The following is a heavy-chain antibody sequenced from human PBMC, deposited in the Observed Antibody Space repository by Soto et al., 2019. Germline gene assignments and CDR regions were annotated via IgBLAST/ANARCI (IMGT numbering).Heavy chain of an antibody. CDR2: IYSGGST. V-gene: IGHV3-53*01. CDR3: ARETVTTSVNGYYYYYYGMDV. Sequence: LRLSCAASGFTVSSNYMSWVRQAPGKGLEWVSVIYSGGSTYYADSVKGRFTISRDNSKNTLYLQMNSLRAEDTAVYYCARETVTTSVNGYYYYYYGMDVWGQGTTVTVSS. CDR1: GFTVSSNY. D-gene: IGHD4-4*01. J-gene: IGHJ6*02.